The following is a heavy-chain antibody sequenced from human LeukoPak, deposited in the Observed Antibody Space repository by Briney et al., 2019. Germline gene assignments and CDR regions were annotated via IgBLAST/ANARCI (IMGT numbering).Heavy chain of an antibody. Sequence: GGSLRLSCAASGFTFSSNWMSWVRQAPGKGLEWVANIKEDGSEKYYVDSVKGRFTISRDNAKNSLYLQMNSLRAEDTAVYYCAREGMALVNFDYWGQGTLVTVSS. CDR3: AREGMALVNFDY. J-gene: IGHJ4*02. D-gene: IGHD4-23*01. V-gene: IGHV3-7*01. CDR2: IKEDGSEK. CDR1: GFTFSSNW.